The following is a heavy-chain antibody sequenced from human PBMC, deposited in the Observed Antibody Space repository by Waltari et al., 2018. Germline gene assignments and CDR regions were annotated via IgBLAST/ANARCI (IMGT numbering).Heavy chain of an antibody. V-gene: IGHV2-5*02. D-gene: IGHD1-26*01. Sequence: QITLKESGPTLVKPTQTLTLTCPFSGFSLSTSGVGVGWIRQPPGEALEWLALIYWDDDKRYSPSLKSRLTITKDTSKNQVVLTMTNMDPVDTATYYCAHTGGSNRHVQHWGQGTLVTVSS. CDR3: AHTGGSNRHVQH. CDR2: IYWDDDK. CDR1: GFSLSTSGVG. J-gene: IGHJ1*01.